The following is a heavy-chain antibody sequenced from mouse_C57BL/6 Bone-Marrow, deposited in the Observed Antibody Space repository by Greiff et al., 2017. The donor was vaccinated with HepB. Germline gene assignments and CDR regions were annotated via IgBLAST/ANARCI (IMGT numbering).Heavy chain of an antibody. CDR3: ALSPSITTDLEDYYAMDY. J-gene: IGHJ4*01. V-gene: IGHV1-53*01. Sequence: QVQLQQPGTELVKPGASVKLSCKASGYTFTSYWMHWVKQRPGQGLEWIGNINPSNGGTNYNEKFKSKATLTVDKSSSTAYMQLSSLTSEDSAVYYCALSPSITTDLEDYYAMDYWGQGTSVTVSS. CDR2: INPSNGGT. D-gene: IGHD1-1*01. CDR1: GYTFTSYW.